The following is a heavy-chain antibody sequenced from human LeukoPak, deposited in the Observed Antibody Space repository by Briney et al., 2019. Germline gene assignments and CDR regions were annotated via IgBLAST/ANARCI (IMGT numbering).Heavy chain of an antibody. CDR1: GGSFSGYY. CDR3: ARDDLVGALLY. Sequence: ASETLSLTCAVYGGSFSGYYWSWIRQPPGKGLEWIGEINHSGSTNYNPSLKSRVTISVDTSKNQFSPKLSSVTAADTAVYYCARDDLVGALLYWGQGTLVTVSS. J-gene: IGHJ4*02. CDR2: INHSGST. D-gene: IGHD1-26*01. V-gene: IGHV4-34*01.